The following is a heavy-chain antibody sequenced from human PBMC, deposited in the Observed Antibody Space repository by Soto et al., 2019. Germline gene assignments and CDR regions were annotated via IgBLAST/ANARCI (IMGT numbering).Heavy chain of an antibody. CDR1: GDSVSSNSVA. Sequence: SQTLSLTCAISGDSVSSNSVAWNWIRQSPSRGLEWLGRTYYRARWYKDYEISVKSRITINPDTSKNQFSLQLNSVTPEDTAVYYCARGAETRSGWYQHSYFDMDVWGQGTTVTVSS. J-gene: IGHJ6*02. CDR2: TYYRARWYK. D-gene: IGHD6-19*01. V-gene: IGHV6-1*01. CDR3: ARGAETRSGWYQHSYFDMDV.